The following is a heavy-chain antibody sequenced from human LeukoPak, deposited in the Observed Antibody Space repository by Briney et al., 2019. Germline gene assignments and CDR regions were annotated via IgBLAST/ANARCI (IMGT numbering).Heavy chain of an antibody. J-gene: IGHJ6*02. V-gene: IGHV3-9*01. Sequence: SLRLSCAASGFTFDDYAMHWVGQAPGKGLEWVSGTSSNSGSIGYADSVKGRFTISRDNAKNSLYLQMNSLRAEDTALYYCAKAQYGDYGSYGMDVWGQGTTVTVSS. CDR3: AKAQYGDYGSYGMDV. CDR2: TSSNSGSI. D-gene: IGHD4-17*01. CDR1: GFTFDDYA.